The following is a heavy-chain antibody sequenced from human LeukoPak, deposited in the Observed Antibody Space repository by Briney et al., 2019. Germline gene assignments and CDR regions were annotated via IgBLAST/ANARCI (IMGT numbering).Heavy chain of an antibody. CDR3: ARGALKGYSYYNWFDP. CDR2: IYYSGST. CDR1: GGSISSSSYY. Sequence: SETLSLTCTVSGGSISSSSYYWGWIRQPPGKGLEWIGSIYYSGSTNYNPSLKSRVTISVDTSKNQFSLKLSSVTAADTAVYYCARGALKGYSYYNWFDPWGQGTLVTVSS. J-gene: IGHJ5*02. D-gene: IGHD5-18*01. V-gene: IGHV4-39*07.